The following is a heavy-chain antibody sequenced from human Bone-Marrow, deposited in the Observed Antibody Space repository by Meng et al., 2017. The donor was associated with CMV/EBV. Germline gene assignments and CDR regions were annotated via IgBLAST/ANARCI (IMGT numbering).Heavy chain of an antibody. J-gene: IGHJ5*02. CDR2: IYYSGST. Sequence: SETLSLTCTVSGYSISSGYYWGWIRQPPGKGLEWIGCIYYSGSTNYNPSLRSRVTISVDTSKNQFSLKLSSVTAADTAVYYCARVRCSSTSCGFDPWGQGTLVTVSS. CDR1: GYSISSGYY. CDR3: ARVRCSSTSCGFDP. D-gene: IGHD2-2*01. V-gene: IGHV4-38-2*02.